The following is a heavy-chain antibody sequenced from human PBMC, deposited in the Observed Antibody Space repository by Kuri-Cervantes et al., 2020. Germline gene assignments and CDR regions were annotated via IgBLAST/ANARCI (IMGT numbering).Heavy chain of an antibody. CDR2: ISYDGSNK. J-gene: IGHJ6*02. Sequence: GESLKISCAASGFTFSSYGMHWVRQAPGKGLEWVAVISYDGSNKYYADSVKGRFTISRDNSKNTLYLQMNSLRAEDTAVYYRARGGLWFGELFLYYYYGMDVWGQGTTVTVSS. CDR3: ARGGLWFGELFLYYYYGMDV. V-gene: IGHV3-30*03. CDR1: GFTFSSYG. D-gene: IGHD3-10*01.